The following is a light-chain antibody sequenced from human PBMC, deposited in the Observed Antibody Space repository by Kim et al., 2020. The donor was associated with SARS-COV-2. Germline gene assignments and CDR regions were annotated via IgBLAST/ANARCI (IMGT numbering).Light chain of an antibody. Sequence: HSVTTSTPGTRGNVGSYNRVSWYQQPPGTAPKVMIYEVSNRPPGVPDRFSGSKSGNTASLTISGLQAEDEADYYCSSYTSSNTVVFGGGTQLTVL. V-gene: IGLV2-18*02. CDR2: EVS. J-gene: IGLJ2*01. CDR1: RGNVGSYNR. CDR3: SSYTSSNTVV.